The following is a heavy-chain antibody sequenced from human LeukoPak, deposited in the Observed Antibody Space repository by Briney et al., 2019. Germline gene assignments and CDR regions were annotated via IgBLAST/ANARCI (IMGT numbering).Heavy chain of an antibody. CDR2: IYSSGST. D-gene: IGHD1-26*01. V-gene: IGHV4-59*08. CDR3: ARQGSGGRAFDI. J-gene: IGHJ3*02. Sequence: PSETLSLTCTVSGGSISSYYWSWIRQPPGKGLEWIGYIYSSGSTNSNSSLKSRVTISVDTSKSQFSLKMTSVTAADTAVYYCARQGSGGRAFDIWGQGTMVTVSS. CDR1: GGSISSYY.